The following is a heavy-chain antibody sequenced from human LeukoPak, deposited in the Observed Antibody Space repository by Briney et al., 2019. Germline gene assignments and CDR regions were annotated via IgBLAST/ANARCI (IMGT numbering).Heavy chain of an antibody. J-gene: IGHJ3*02. V-gene: IGHV3-30*04. CDR2: ISYDGSNK. CDR1: GFTFSSYA. Sequence: PGGSLRLSCAASGFTFSSYAMHWVRQAPGKGLEWVAVISYDGSNKYYADSVKGRFTISRDNSKNTLYLQMNSLRAEDTAVYYCARGVAAAGGAAFDIWGQGTMVTVSS. D-gene: IGHD6-13*01. CDR3: ARGVAAAGGAAFDI.